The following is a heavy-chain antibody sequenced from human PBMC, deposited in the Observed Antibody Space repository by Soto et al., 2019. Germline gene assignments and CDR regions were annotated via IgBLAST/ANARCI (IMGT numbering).Heavy chain of an antibody. CDR3: ARARTIWDDGLDL. D-gene: IGHD3-3*01. V-gene: IGHV3-13*01. J-gene: IGHJ3*01. CDR2: IDTAGDT. CDR1: GFTFSTSD. Sequence: EVQLVEPGGGLVQPGGSLRLSCAASGFTFSTSDMHWVRQPTGQRPEWVSAIDTAGDTFYTDSVKGRFTISRDNAKNSFYLHMNSLTAGDTAMYFCARARTIWDDGLDLWGQGTMVTVSS.